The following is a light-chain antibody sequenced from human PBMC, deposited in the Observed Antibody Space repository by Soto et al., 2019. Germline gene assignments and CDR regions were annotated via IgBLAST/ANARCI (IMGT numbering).Light chain of an antibody. V-gene: IGKV3-20*01. CDR2: GAS. CDR1: QSVSSNY. Sequence: EIVLTQSPGTLSLSPGERATLSCRASQSVSSNYLAWSQQRPGQPPRLLIYGASSRATGIPDRFSGGGSGTDFTLTISRLEPEDFAVYYCQQFCSYPLTFGGGTKVEIK. CDR3: QQFCSYPLT. J-gene: IGKJ4*01.